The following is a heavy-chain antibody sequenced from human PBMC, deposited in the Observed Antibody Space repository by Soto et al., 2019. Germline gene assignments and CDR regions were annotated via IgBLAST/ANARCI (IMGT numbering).Heavy chain of an antibody. CDR3: ARPASGSSPDY. CDR1: GYSFTPSW. V-gene: IGHV5-51*01. Sequence: GESLKISCKGSGYSFTPSWIGWVRQMPGKGLEWMGIIYPGDSDTRYIPSFQGQVTISADKSITTAYLQWSSLQASDTAVYYCARPASGSSPDYWGQGTLVTVSS. J-gene: IGHJ4*02. CDR2: IYPGDSDT. D-gene: IGHD6-13*01.